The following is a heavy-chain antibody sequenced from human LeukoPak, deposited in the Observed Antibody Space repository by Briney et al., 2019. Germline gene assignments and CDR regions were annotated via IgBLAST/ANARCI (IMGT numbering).Heavy chain of an antibody. V-gene: IGHV3-64*01. J-gene: IGHJ4*02. Sequence: GGSLRLSCAASGFPFSSYAMHWVRQAPGKGLEYVSAISSNGGSTYYANSVKGRFTISRDNSKNTLYLQMGSLRAEDMAVYYCATIGMATRGRNQNYWGQGTLVTVSS. CDR2: ISSNGGST. CDR1: GFPFSSYA. CDR3: ATIGMATRGRNQNY. D-gene: IGHD5-24*01.